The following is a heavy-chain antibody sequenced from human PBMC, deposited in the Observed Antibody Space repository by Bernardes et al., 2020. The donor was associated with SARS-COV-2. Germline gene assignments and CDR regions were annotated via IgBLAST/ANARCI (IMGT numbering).Heavy chain of an antibody. V-gene: IGHV4-59*01. CDR1: GGSISSYY. CDR2: IYHNGGT. Sequence: SETLSLTCTVSGGSISSYYWSWIRQPPGKGLEWIGYIYHNGGTDFNPPLKNRVTISVDKSKTHFSLELRSITAADTAVYYCARVVPISGTWYFDLWGRGTLVTVSS. J-gene: IGHJ2*01. D-gene: IGHD6-13*01. CDR3: ARVVPISGTWYFDL.